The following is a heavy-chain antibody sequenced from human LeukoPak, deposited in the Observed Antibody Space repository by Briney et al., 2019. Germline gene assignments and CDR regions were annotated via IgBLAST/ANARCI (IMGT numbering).Heavy chain of an antibody. J-gene: IGHJ4*02. V-gene: IGHV3-30*03. CDR2: ISYDGSNK. CDR1: GFTFSSYG. Sequence: GGSLRLSCAASGFTFSSYGMHWVRQAPGKGLEWVAVISYDGSNKYYADSVKGRFTISRDNSKNTVYLQMNSLSAEDTAIYYCAIVTDGYWGRGTLVTVSS. D-gene: IGHD2-21*02. CDR3: AIVTDGY.